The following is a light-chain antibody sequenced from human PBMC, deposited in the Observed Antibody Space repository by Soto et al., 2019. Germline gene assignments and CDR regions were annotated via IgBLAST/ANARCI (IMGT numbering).Light chain of an antibody. CDR1: SSDVGGYNY. CDR2: DVS. CDR3: CSYAGSYTFEGV. V-gene: IGLV2-11*01. Sequence: QSALTQPRSVSGSPGQSVTISCTGTSSDVGGYNYVSWYQQHPGKAPKLMIYDVSKRPSGVPDRFSGSKSGNTASLTISGLQAEDAADYYCCSYAGSYTFEGVFGGGTKLTVL. J-gene: IGLJ2*01.